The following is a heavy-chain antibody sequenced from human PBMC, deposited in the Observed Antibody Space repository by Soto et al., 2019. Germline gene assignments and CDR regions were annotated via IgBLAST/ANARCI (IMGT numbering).Heavy chain of an antibody. D-gene: IGHD2-2*02. CDR3: ARVVRGQPLLYCLRY. CDR2: TNPNSGNT. Sequence: ASVKVSCKASGYTFTSYDINWVRQATGQGLEWMGWTNPNSGNTGYAQKFQGRVTMTRNTSISTAYMELRSLRSEDTAVYYCARVVRGQPLLYCLRYWGQATLVTVSS. V-gene: IGHV1-8*01. CDR1: GYTFTSYD. J-gene: IGHJ4*02.